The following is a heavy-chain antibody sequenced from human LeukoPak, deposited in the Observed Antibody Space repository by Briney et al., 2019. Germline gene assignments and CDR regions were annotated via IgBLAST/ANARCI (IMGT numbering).Heavy chain of an antibody. V-gene: IGHV4-59*08. CDR3: ARRRAEGGSDGRYNWFDP. CDR1: GGSIGTYY. CDR2: IHYSGGT. D-gene: IGHD6-25*01. Sequence: SETLSLTCTVSGGSIGTYYWGWIRQPPGKGLEWIGYIHYSGGTRYNPSLNSRATISIDTSKNQFSLQLSSVTAADTALYYCARRRAEGGSDGRYNWFDPWGQGTLVTVSS. J-gene: IGHJ5*02.